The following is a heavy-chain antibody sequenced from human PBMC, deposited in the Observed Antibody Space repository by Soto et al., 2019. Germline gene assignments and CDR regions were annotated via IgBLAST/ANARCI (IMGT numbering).Heavy chain of an antibody. Sequence: QVQLQQWGAGLLKPSETLSLTCAVYGGSFSGYYWSWIRQPPGKGLEWIGEINHSGSTNYNPSLKSRVTISVDKSKNQFSLKLSSVTAADTAVYYCARDPTTPHTAMVWMEDYWGQGTLVTVSS. CDR2: INHSGST. CDR3: ARDPTTPHTAMVWMEDY. CDR1: GGSFSGYY. V-gene: IGHV4-34*01. J-gene: IGHJ4*02. D-gene: IGHD5-18*01.